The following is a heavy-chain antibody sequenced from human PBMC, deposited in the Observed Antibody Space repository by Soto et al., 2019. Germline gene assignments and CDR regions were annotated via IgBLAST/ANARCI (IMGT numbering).Heavy chain of an antibody. J-gene: IGHJ4*02. Sequence: PGGSLRLSCAASGFTFSSYAMHWVRQAPGKGLEWVAVISYDGSNKYYADSVKGRFTISRDNAKNSLYLQMNSLRAEDTAVYYCARVSGYSSGWYLDYWGQGTLVTVSS. CDR1: GFTFSSYA. V-gene: IGHV3-30-3*01. CDR2: ISYDGSNK. CDR3: ARVSGYSSGWYLDY. D-gene: IGHD6-19*01.